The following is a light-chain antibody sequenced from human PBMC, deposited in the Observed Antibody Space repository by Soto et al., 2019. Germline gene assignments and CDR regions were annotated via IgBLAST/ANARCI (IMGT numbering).Light chain of an antibody. CDR1: SSNIGSNT. J-gene: IGLJ7*01. V-gene: IGLV1-44*01. Sequence: QSVLTQPPSASGTPGQRVSISCSGSSSNIGSNTVRWYQHLPGTAPRLLIYNNIQRPSGVPDRFSGSKSGTSASLAISGLESEDEADYYCAVLDDSLDGHAVFGGGTQLTVL. CDR3: AVLDDSLDGHAV. CDR2: NNI.